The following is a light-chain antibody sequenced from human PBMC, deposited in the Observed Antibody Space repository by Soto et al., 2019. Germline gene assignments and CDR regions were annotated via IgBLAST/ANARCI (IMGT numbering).Light chain of an antibody. CDR1: QSVSSSY. CDR2: GAS. V-gene: IGKV3-20*01. CDR3: QQYGSSPPD. J-gene: IGKJ4*01. Sequence: EIVLTHSPGTLALSPGERATLSCSASQSVSSSYLAWYQQKPGQAPRLLIYGASSRATGIPDRFSGSGSGTDFTLTISRLEPEDFAVYYCQQYGSSPPDFGGGTKVDIK.